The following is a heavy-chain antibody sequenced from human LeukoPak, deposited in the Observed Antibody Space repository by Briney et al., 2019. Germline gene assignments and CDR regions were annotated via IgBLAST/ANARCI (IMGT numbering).Heavy chain of an antibody. V-gene: IGHV6-1*01. Sequence: PSQTLSLTCVISGDSVSSNTAAWNCLRQSPSRGLEWLGRTYYRSRWYNEYAVSVRSRTNINADTSKNQFSLQLNSVTPEDTAVYYCARDIFYLDVWGRGTRVTVSS. J-gene: IGHJ2*01. CDR3: ARDIFYLDV. CDR2: TYYRSRWYN. CDR1: GDSVSSNTAA.